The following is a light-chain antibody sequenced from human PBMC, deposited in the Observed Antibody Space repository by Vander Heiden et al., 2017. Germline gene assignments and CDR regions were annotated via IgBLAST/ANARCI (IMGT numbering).Light chain of an antibody. CDR1: QSVSSY. J-gene: IGKJ4*01. CDR2: DAS. Sequence: EIVLTQPPATLSLSPGERATLSCRASQSVSSYLAWYQQKPGQAPRLLIYDASNRATGIPARFSGSGSGTDFTLTISSLEPEDFAVYYCQQRSNWPPGTFGGGTKVEIK. CDR3: QQRSNWPPGT. V-gene: IGKV3-11*01.